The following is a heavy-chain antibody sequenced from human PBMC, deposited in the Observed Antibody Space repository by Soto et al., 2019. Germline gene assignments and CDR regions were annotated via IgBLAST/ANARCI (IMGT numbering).Heavy chain of an antibody. Sequence: PSETLSLTCIVSGGSISSSSYYWGWIRQPPGKGLEWIGSIYSSGSAYYNPSLKSRVTISVDTSKNQFSLKLSSVTAADTAVYYCARGRYWGGELRYFDLTYDNWFDPWGQGTLVTVSS. J-gene: IGHJ5*02. CDR3: ARGRYWGGELRYFDLTYDNWFDP. D-gene: IGHD3-9*01. V-gene: IGHV4-39*01. CDR1: GGSISSSSYY. CDR2: IYSSGSA.